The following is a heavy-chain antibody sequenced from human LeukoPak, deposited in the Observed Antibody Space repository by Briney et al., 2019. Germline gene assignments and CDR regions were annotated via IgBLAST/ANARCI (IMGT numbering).Heavy chain of an antibody. V-gene: IGHV3-23*01. Sequence: GGSRRLSCAASGFTFSSYAMSWVRQAPGKGLEWVSAISGSGGSTYYADSVKGRFTISRDSSKNTLYLQMNSLRAEDTAVYYCAKFEDIVVVPAAIAFDIWGQGTMVTVSS. D-gene: IGHD2-2*01. J-gene: IGHJ3*02. CDR1: GFTFSSYA. CDR3: AKFEDIVVVPAAIAFDI. CDR2: ISGSGGST.